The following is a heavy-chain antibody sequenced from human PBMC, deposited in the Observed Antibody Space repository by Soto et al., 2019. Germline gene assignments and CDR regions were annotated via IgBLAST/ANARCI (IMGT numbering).Heavy chain of an antibody. Sequence: SETLSLTCAVSGASISSRNWWSWVRQSPGKGLEWIGEIYHSGSTNHNPSLKSRVIISVDKSRNQFSLKLSSVTAADTAVYFCASHRGNTFGPYDDWGQGTQVTVSS. CDR3: ASHRGNTFGPYDD. CDR1: GASISSRNW. CDR2: IYHSGST. J-gene: IGHJ4*01. V-gene: IGHV4-4*02. D-gene: IGHD3-16*01.